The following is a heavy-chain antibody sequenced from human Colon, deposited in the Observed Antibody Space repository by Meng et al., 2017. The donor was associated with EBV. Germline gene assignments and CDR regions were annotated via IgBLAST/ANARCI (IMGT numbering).Heavy chain of an antibody. D-gene: IGHD2-21*02. Sequence: HLLLHESASALVQPSQSRSLPCAVSGESISSGDYSWSWIRQPPGQGLEWIGYIYHGGTTYNTSLKSRVTISVDNSKNQFSLRLTSVTAADTAVYYCARGPYCGGDCYWFDPWGQGTLVTVSS. J-gene: IGHJ5*02. CDR1: GESISSGDYS. V-gene: IGHV4-30-2*01. CDR2: IYHGGTT. CDR3: ARGPYCGGDCYWFDP.